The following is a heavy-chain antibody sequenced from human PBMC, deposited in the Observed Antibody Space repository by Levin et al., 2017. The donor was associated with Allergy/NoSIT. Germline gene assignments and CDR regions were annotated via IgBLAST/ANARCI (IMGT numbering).Heavy chain of an antibody. J-gene: IGHJ2*01. CDR1: GFAFSDYF. CDR2: ISTHENTI. Sequence: TGGSLRLSCAASGFAFSDYFLSWIRQAPGKGLEWISYISTHENTIYYADSVKGRFTISRDNAKNSLFLQMNSLRAEDTAVYFCARDSGSGYFDLWGRGTLVTVSS. V-gene: IGHV3-11*01. CDR3: ARDSGSGYFDL. D-gene: IGHD3-10*01.